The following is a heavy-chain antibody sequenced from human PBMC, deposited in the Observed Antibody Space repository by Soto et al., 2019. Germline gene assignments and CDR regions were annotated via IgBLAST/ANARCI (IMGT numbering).Heavy chain of an antibody. D-gene: IGHD2-2*01. Sequence: QVQLVESGGGVVQLGRSLILSCAGSGFTFSSYGMHWVRQAPGKGLEWGAGISYDGSNKYYADSVQGRFTIYRDNSKNTLYLQMNSLRAEDTAVYYWAKDDLGYCSSTSCYAKDSGQGTLVTLSS. CDR3: AKDDLGYCSSTSCYAKD. CDR1: GFTFSSYG. V-gene: IGHV3-30*18. J-gene: IGHJ4*02. CDR2: ISYDGSNK.